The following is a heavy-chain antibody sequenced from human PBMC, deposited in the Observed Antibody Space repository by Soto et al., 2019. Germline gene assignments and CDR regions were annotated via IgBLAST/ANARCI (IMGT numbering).Heavy chain of an antibody. V-gene: IGHV3-30-3*01. Sequence: LRLSCAASGFTFSSYAMHWVRQAPGKGLEWVAVISYDGSNEYYADSVKGRFTISRDNSKNTLYLQVNSLRAEDTAMYYCTRETLTIRLYFDYWGQGALVTVSS. D-gene: IGHD3-3*01. CDR3: TRETLTIRLYFDY. CDR2: ISYDGSNE. CDR1: GFTFSSYA. J-gene: IGHJ4*02.